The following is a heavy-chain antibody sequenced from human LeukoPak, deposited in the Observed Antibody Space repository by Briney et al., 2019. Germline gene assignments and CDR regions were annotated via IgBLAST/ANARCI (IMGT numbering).Heavy chain of an antibody. Sequence: GASVKVSCKASGYTFTSYYMHGVRQAPGQGLEWMGIISPSGGSTSYAQKFQGRVTMTRDTSTSTVYMELSSLRSEDTAVYYCAREGFETFLEWLPRGGYYYYGMDVWGQGTTVTVSS. CDR3: AREGFETFLEWLPRGGYYYYGMDV. D-gene: IGHD3-3*02. J-gene: IGHJ6*02. V-gene: IGHV1-46*01. CDR1: GYTFTSYY. CDR2: ISPSGGST.